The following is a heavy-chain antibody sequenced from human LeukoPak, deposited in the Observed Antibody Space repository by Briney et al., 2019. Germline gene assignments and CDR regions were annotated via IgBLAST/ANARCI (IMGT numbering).Heavy chain of an antibody. V-gene: IGHV3-21*01. CDR3: ARYYDILTGYNTHFDY. Sequence: PGGSLRLSCAASGFTFSSYEMNWVRQAPGKGLEWVSSISSSSGYIYYADSVKGRFTISRDNAKNSLYLQMNSLRAEDTALYYCARYYDILTGYNTHFDYWGQGTLVTVSS. CDR1: GFTFSSYE. J-gene: IGHJ4*02. D-gene: IGHD3-9*01. CDR2: ISSSSGYI.